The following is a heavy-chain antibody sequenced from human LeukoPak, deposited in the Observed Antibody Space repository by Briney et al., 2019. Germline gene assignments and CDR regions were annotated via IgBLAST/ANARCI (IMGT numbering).Heavy chain of an antibody. D-gene: IGHD3-16*01. J-gene: IGHJ5*02. CDR2: FDPEDGET. CDR3: ATVLGLQGWFDP. Sequence: ASVKVSCKVSGYTLTELSMHWVRQAPGKGLEWMGGFDPEDGETIYAQKFQGRVTMTEDTSTDTAYMELSSLRSEDTAVYHCATVLGLQGWFDPWGQGTLVTVSS. CDR1: GYTLTELS. V-gene: IGHV1-24*01.